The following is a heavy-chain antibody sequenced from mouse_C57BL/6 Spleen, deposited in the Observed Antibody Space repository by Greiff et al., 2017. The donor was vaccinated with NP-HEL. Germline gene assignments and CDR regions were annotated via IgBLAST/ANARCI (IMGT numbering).Heavy chain of an antibody. CDR2: IYPSDSET. CDR3: AREGELGAWFAY. J-gene: IGHJ3*01. V-gene: IGHV1-61*01. D-gene: IGHD4-1*01. Sequence: VQLQQPGAELVRPGSSVKLSCKASGYTFTSYWMDWVKQRPGQGLEWIGNIYPSDSETHYNQKFKDKATLTVDKSSSTAYMQLSSLTSEDSAVYYCAREGELGAWFAYWGQGTLVTVSA. CDR1: GYTFTSYW.